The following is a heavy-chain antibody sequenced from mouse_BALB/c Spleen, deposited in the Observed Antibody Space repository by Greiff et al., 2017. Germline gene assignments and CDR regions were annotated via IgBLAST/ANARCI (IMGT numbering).Heavy chain of an antibody. CDR3: ARQLGLPGAMDY. V-gene: IGHV1-80*01. Sequence: QVQLQQSGAELVRPGSSVKISCKASGYAFSSYWMNWVKQRPGQGLEWIGQIYPGDGDTNYNGKFKGKATLTADKSSSTAYMQLSSLTSEDSAVYFCARQLGLPGAMDYWGQGTSVTVSS. CDR2: IYPGDGDT. CDR1: GYAFSSYW. J-gene: IGHJ4*01. D-gene: IGHD3-1*01.